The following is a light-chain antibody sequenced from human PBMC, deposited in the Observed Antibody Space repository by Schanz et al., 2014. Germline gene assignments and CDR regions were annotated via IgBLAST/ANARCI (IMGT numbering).Light chain of an antibody. Sequence: QSALTQPASVSGSPGQSVTISCTGISSDVGSYKLVSWYQQHPGKAPKLMIYDVSNRPSGVSNRFSGSKSGNTASLTISGLQAEDEADYYCSSYAGSTTSWVFGGGTKLTVL. J-gene: IGLJ3*02. CDR2: DVS. CDR3: SSYAGSTTSWV. V-gene: IGLV2-23*02. CDR1: SSDVGSYKL.